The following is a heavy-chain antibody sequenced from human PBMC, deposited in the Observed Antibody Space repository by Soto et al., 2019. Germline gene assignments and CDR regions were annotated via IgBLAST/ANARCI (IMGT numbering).Heavy chain of an antibody. J-gene: IGHJ4*02. D-gene: IGHD6-13*01. CDR2: ISGSDGST. CDR3: ARRSSSWYFDY. Sequence: EVQLLESGGGLVQPGGSLRLSCAASGFTFSSYAMNWVRQAPGKGLEWVSVISGSDGSTYYADSVKGRFTISRDNSKNTLNLQMNSLRAEDTAVYYCARRSSSWYFDYWGQVTLVTGSS. V-gene: IGHV3-23*01. CDR1: GFTFSSYA.